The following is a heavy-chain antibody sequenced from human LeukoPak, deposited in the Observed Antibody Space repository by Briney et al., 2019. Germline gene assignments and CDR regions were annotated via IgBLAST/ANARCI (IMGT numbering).Heavy chain of an antibody. D-gene: IGHD6-13*01. CDR3: ARADSSSWWGYYMDV. CDR2: IYHSGST. J-gene: IGHJ6*03. Sequence: SETLSLTCTVSGYSISSGYYWGWIRQPPGKGLEWIGSIYHSGSTYYNPSLKSRVTISVDKSKNQFSLKLSSVTAADTAVYYCARADSSSWWGYYMDVWGKGTTVTVSS. V-gene: IGHV4-38-2*02. CDR1: GYSISSGYY.